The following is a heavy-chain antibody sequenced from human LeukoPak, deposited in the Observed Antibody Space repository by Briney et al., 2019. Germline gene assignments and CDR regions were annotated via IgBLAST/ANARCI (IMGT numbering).Heavy chain of an antibody. CDR3: ARFMGASGFDH. CDR1: GFTVSRDY. CDR2: IYSSGTT. D-gene: IGHD1-26*01. Sequence: GGSLRLSCVVSGFTVSRDYMSWVRQAPGKGLEWVAVIYSSGTTYYADSVKGRFSISRDNSKNTASLQMNSLRVDDTAVYFCARFMGASGFDHWGQGTLVTVSS. V-gene: IGHV3-66*01. J-gene: IGHJ4*02.